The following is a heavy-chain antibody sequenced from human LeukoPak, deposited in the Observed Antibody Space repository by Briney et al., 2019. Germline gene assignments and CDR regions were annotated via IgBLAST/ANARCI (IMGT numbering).Heavy chain of an antibody. J-gene: IGHJ5*02. CDR3: ARDATTRFGIVVAGTSRRFDP. Sequence: ASVKVSCKTSGYTFTSYGISWVRQAPGQGLEWMGWISAYNGNTNYAQKLQGRVTITTDESTSTAYMELSSLRSEDTAVYYCARDATTRFGIVVAGTSRRFDPWGQGTLVTVSS. CDR2: ISAYNGNT. V-gene: IGHV1-18*01. CDR1: GYTFTSYG. D-gene: IGHD6-19*01.